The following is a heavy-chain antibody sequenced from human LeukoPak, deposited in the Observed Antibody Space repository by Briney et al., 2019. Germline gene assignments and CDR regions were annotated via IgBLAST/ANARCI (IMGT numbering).Heavy chain of an antibody. CDR1: GHTFTDYY. D-gene: IGHD2-2*01. CDR2: INPNSGGT. Sequence: ASVKVSCKASGHTFTDYYIHWVRQAPGQGLEWMAWINPNSGGTHYAQNFHDRITLTRDTSISTAYMELSRLRSDDTAIYYCARANALYCSSTSCLFDYWGQGTLVTVSS. V-gene: IGHV1-2*02. CDR3: ARANALYCSSTSCLFDY. J-gene: IGHJ4*02.